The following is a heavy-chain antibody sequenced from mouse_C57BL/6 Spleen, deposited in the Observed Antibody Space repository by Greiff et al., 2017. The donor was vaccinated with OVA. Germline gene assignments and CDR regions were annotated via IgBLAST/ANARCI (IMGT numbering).Heavy chain of an antibody. V-gene: IGHV1-80*01. CDR1: GYAFSSYW. CDR2: IYPGDGDT. Sequence: VQLQQSGAELVKPGASVKISCKASGYAFSSYWMNWVKQRPGKGLEWIGQIYPGDGDTNYNGKFKGKATLTADKSSSTAYMQLSSLTSEDSAVYFCARRSNYERDVLDYWGQGTTLTVSS. J-gene: IGHJ2*01. CDR3: ARRSNYERDVLDY. D-gene: IGHD2-5*01.